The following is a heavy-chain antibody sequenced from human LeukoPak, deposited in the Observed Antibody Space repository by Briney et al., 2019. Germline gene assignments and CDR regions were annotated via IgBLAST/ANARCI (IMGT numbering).Heavy chain of an antibody. CDR3: TTDRVDSADAFDI. V-gene: IGHV3-15*01. CDR2: IKSKTDGGTT. D-gene: IGHD5-12*01. CDR1: GFTFSNAW. J-gene: IGHJ3*02. Sequence: PGGSLRLSCAASGFTFSNAWMSWVRQAPGKGLGWVGRIKSKTDGGTTDYAAPVKGRFTISRDDSKNTLYLQMNSLKTEDAAVYYCTTDRVDSADAFDIWGQGTMVTVSS.